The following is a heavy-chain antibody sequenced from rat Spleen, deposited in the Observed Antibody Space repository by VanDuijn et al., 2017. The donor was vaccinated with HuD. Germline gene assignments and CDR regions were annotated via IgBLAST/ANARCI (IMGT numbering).Heavy chain of an antibody. J-gene: IGHJ3*01. Sequence: EVQLVESGGGLVQPGRSLKLSCAASGFTFSDYNMAWVRQAPKKGLEWIATISYDGSSTYYRDFVKGRFTISRDNAKSTLYLQMDSLRSEDTATYYCATEPLNYGGPHWFAYWGQGTLVTVSS. CDR2: ISYDGSST. CDR3: ATEPLNYGGPHWFAY. CDR1: GFTFSDYN. V-gene: IGHV5-7*01. D-gene: IGHD1-11*01.